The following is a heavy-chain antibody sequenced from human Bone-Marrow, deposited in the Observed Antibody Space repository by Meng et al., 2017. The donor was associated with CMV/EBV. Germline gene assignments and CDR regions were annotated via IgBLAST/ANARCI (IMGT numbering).Heavy chain of an antibody. D-gene: IGHD2-2*01. V-gene: IGHV4-39*07. CDR3: ARSRYVLDYAFDI. CDR2: IYYSGST. J-gene: IGHJ3*02. Sequence: GSLRLSCTVSGGSISSSGYYWGWIRQPPGKGLEWIGSIYYSGSTYYNPSLKSRVTISVDTSKNQFSLKLSSVTAADTAVYYCARSRYVLDYAFDIWGQGTMVTVSS. CDR1: GGSISSSGYY.